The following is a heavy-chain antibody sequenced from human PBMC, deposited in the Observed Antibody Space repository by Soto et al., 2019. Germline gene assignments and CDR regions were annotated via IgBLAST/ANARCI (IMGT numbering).Heavy chain of an antibody. J-gene: IGHJ4*02. V-gene: IGHV1-69*06. CDR3: ARDSSDYGDFGNDY. Sequence: QVQLVQSGAEMKKPGSSVKVSCKTSGVTFGNFSLSWVRQAPGLGFEWMGGIIPIFGTVDYAQKFQGRVTFTADRATSTAYMELSSLTSEDTAVYYCARDSSDYGDFGNDYWGQGTLVTVST. D-gene: IGHD4-17*01. CDR1: GVTFGNFS. CDR2: IIPIFGTV.